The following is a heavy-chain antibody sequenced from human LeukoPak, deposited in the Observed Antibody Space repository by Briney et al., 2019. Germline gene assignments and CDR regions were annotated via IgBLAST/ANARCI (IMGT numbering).Heavy chain of an antibody. D-gene: IGHD1-26*01. CDR3: ARGRISGSYFAY. V-gene: IGHV3-30-3*01. J-gene: IGHJ4*02. Sequence: GGSLRLSCAASGFTSSSYAMHWVRQAPGKGLEWVAVISYDGSNKYYADSVKGRFTISRDNSKNTLYLQMNSLRAEDTAVYYCARGRISGSYFAYWGQGTLVTVSS. CDR2: ISYDGSNK. CDR1: GFTSSSYA.